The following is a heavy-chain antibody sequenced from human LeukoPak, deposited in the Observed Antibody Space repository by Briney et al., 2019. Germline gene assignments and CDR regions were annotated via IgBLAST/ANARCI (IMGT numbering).Heavy chain of an antibody. Sequence: GGSLRLSCAASGFTFSSYWMHWVRQAPGKGLVWVSSISSSSTYMFCADSVRGRFTISRDNAKNSLYLQMNSLRAEDTAVYYCARDRGSGWHTFDYWGQGTLVTVSS. J-gene: IGHJ4*02. V-gene: IGHV3-21*01. CDR3: ARDRGSGWHTFDY. CDR1: GFTFSSYW. D-gene: IGHD6-19*01. CDR2: ISSSSTYM.